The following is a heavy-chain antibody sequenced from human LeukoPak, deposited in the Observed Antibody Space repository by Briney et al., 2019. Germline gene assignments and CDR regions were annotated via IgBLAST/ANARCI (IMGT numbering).Heavy chain of an antibody. Sequence: GGSLRLSCAASGFTFSSYAMHGVRQAPGKGLEWVAVISYDGSNKYYADSVKGRFTISRDNSKNTLYLQMNSLRAEDTAVYYCASRSVAGTLSYFDYWGQGTLVTVSS. D-gene: IGHD6-19*01. CDR2: ISYDGSNK. J-gene: IGHJ4*02. CDR1: GFTFSSYA. V-gene: IGHV3-30-3*01. CDR3: ASRSVAGTLSYFDY.